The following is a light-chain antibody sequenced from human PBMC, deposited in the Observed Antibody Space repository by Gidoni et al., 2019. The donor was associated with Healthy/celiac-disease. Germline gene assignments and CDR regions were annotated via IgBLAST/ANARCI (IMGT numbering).Light chain of an antibody. Sequence: DLQMTQSPSSLSASVGDRVTITCRASQSISSYLNWYQQKPGKAPKLLIYAASSLQSGVPSRFSGSGSGTDFTRTISSLQPEDFATYYCQQSYSAPPTFGQGTKLEIK. V-gene: IGKV1-39*01. CDR3: QQSYSAPPT. CDR1: QSISSY. J-gene: IGKJ2*01. CDR2: AAS.